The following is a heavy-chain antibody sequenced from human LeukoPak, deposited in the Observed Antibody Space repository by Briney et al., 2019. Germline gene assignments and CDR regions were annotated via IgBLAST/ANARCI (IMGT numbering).Heavy chain of an antibody. J-gene: IGHJ4*02. CDR2: IRYDGSNK. CDR3: AKGLFYGDYDFDY. D-gene: IGHD4-17*01. CDR1: GFTFSSYG. Sequence: LSGGSLRLSCAASGFTFSSYGMHWVRQAPGKGLEWVAFIRYDGSNKYYADSVKGRFTISRDNSKNTLYLQMNSLRAEDTAVYYCAKGLFYGDYDFDYWGQGTLVTVSS. V-gene: IGHV3-30*02.